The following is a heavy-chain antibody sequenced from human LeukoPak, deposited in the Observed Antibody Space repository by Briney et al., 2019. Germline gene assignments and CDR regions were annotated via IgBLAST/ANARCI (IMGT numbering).Heavy chain of an antibody. CDR2: ISGSGGST. CDR1: GFTFISYG. Sequence: GGSLRLSCAASGFTFISYGMSWVRQAPGKGLDWVSAISGSGGSTYYADSVKGRFTISRVNSKTTLYLKMTSLRAEDTAVYYCAQGTRDWEPRLYDVFDIWGQGAMVTVSS. V-gene: IGHV3-23*01. D-gene: IGHD1-26*01. J-gene: IGHJ3*02. CDR3: AQGTRDWEPRLYDVFDI.